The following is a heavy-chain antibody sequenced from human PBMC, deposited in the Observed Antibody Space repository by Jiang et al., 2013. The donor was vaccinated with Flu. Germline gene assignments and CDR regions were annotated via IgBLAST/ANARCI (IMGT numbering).Heavy chain of an antibody. Sequence: GAEVKKPGESLKISCKVSGFDFSSHWIAWARKRPGRALEWMGKIFPADYDIRYSQSMEGHVRISADKSTSTAYLQWPTLKASDSAIYYCARQFCSGGSCFTDWFDPWGQGTQVTVSS. CDR3: ARQFCSGGSCFTDWFDP. D-gene: IGHD2-15*01. CDR1: GFDFSSHW. CDR2: IFPADYDI. V-gene: IGHV5-51*01. J-gene: IGHJ5*02.